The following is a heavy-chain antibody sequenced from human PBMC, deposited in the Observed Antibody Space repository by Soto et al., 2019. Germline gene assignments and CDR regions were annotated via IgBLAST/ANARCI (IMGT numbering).Heavy chain of an antibody. D-gene: IGHD3-22*01. CDR1: GGSFSGYY. CDR3: ARGRRITMIVVVITTWFDP. V-gene: IGHV4-34*01. J-gene: IGHJ5*02. CDR2: INHSGST. Sequence: SETLSLTCAVYGGSFSGYYWSWIRQPPGKGLEWIGEINHSGSTNYNPSLKSRVTISVDTSKNQFSLKLSSVTAADTAVYYCARGRRITMIVVVITTWFDPWGQGTLVT.